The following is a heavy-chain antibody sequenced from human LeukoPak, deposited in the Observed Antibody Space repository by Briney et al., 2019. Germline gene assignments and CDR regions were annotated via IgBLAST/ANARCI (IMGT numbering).Heavy chain of an antibody. J-gene: IGHJ3*02. D-gene: IGHD6-13*01. Sequence: SKTLSLTCAVYGGSFSGYYWSWIRQPPGKGLEWIGEINHSGSTNHNPSLKSRVTISVDTSKNQFSLKLSSVTAADTAVYYCARLIYSSSWSDAFDIWGQGTMVTVSS. CDR2: INHSGST. CDR3: ARLIYSSSWSDAFDI. V-gene: IGHV4-34*01. CDR1: GGSFSGYY.